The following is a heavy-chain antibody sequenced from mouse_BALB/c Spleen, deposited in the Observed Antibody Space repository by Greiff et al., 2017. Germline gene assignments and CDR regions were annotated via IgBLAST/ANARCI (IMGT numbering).Heavy chain of an antibody. Sequence: EVKLVESGGGLVQPGGSLKLSCAASGFTFSSYGMSWVRQTPDKRLELVATINSNGGSTYYPDSVKGRFTISRDNAKNTLYLQMSSLKSEDTAMYYCARYDGYYENGGYAMDYWGQGTSVTVSS. J-gene: IGHJ4*01. CDR1: GFTFSSYG. V-gene: IGHV5-6-3*01. D-gene: IGHD2-3*01. CDR3: ARYDGYYENGGYAMDY. CDR2: INSNGGST.